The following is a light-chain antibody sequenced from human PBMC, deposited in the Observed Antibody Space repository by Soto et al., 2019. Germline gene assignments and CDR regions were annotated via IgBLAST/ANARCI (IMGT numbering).Light chain of an antibody. CDR1: QSVANS. CDR2: GAS. CDR3: QQHYDWPPLT. J-gene: IGKJ4*01. Sequence: EIAMTQSPATLSVSPGDRATLSCRASQSVANSLAWYQQKPGQAPRLLIYGASTRASGIPARFSGSGSGTEFTLTISSLQSEDFAVYYCQQHYDWPPLTFGGGTKVDI. V-gene: IGKV3-15*01.